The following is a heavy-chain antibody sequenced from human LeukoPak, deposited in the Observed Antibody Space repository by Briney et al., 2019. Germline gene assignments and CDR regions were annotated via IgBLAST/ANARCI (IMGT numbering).Heavy chain of an antibody. V-gene: IGHV3-66*01. D-gene: IGHD3-10*01. CDR1: GFTVSSNY. Sequence: GGSLRLSCAASGFTVSSNYMSWVRQAPGKGLEWVSVIYSGGSTYYADSVKGRFTISRDNSKNTLYLQMNSLRAEDTAVYYCARLAMVRGLDIWGQGTMVIVSS. CDR3: ARLAMVRGLDI. CDR2: IYSGGST. J-gene: IGHJ3*02.